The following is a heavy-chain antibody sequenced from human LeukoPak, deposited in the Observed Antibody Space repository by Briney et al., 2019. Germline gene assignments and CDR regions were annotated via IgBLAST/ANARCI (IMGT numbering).Heavy chain of an antibody. V-gene: IGHV1-46*01. CDR3: ARRAGVRYSSRFYFDY. CDR2: INPSGGST. D-gene: IGHD6-13*01. Sequence: ASVKVSCMASGYTFTSYYMHWVRQAPGQGLEWMGIINPSGGSTSYAQKFQGRVTMTRDTSTSTVYMELSSLRSEDTAVYYCARRAGVRYSSRFYFDYWGQGTLVTVSS. J-gene: IGHJ4*02. CDR1: GYTFTSYY.